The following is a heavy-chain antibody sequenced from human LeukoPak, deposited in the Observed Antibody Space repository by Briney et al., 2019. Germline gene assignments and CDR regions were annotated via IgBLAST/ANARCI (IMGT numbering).Heavy chain of an antibody. CDR3: ARQDSSSSWRGKRPNWFDP. Sequence: SETLSLTCTVSGGSISSYYWSWIRQPPGKGLEWIGYIYTSGSTNYNPSLKSRVTISVDTSKNQFSLKLSSVTAADTAVYYCARQDSSSSWRGKRPNWFDPWGQGTLVTVSS. D-gene: IGHD6-6*01. CDR1: GGSISSYY. V-gene: IGHV4-4*09. CDR2: IYTSGST. J-gene: IGHJ5*02.